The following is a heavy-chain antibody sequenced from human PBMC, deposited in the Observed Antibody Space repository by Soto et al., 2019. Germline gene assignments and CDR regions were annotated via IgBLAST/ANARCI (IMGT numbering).Heavy chain of an antibody. V-gene: IGHV1-46*01. CDR3: ARDRVDYYDSSGYPGWFDP. CDR1: GYTFTSYY. Sequence: VASVKVSCKASGYTFTSYYMHWVRQAPGQGLEWMGIINPSGGSTSYAQKFQGRVTMTRDTSTSTVYMELSSLRSEDTAVYYCARDRVDYYDSSGYPGWFDPWGQGXLVTVYS. J-gene: IGHJ5*02. CDR2: INPSGGST. D-gene: IGHD3-22*01.